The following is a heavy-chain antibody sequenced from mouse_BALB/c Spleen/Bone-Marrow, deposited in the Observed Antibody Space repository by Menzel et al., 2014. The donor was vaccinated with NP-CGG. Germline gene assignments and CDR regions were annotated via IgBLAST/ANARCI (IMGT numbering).Heavy chain of an antibody. CDR3: ANYYYGYYFDY. CDR2: IDPANGNT. CDR1: GFNIKDTY. D-gene: IGHD1-1*01. J-gene: IGHJ2*01. Sequence: VQLQQSGAELVKPGASVKLSCTASGFNIKDTYMHWVKQRPEQGLEWIGRIDPANGNTKYDPKFQDKATITADTSSNTAYLQLGSLTSEDTAVYYCANYYYGYYFDYWGQGTTLTASS. V-gene: IGHV14-3*02.